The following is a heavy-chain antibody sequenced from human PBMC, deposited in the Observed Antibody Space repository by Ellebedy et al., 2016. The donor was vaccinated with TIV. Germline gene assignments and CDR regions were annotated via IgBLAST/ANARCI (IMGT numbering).Heavy chain of an antibody. CDR3: TRRPRDSGHWFDP. J-gene: IGHJ5*02. D-gene: IGHD2-15*01. CDR1: GFTLSNYW. CDR2: IYPPDSDT. V-gene: IGHV5-51*01. Sequence: KVSCKGSGFTLSNYWIAWVRQMPGKGLEWMGLIYPPDSDTRYSPSFRGQVTISVDKSINTAYLHWSSLRASDNAIYYCTRRPRDSGHWFDPWGQGTPVTVSP.